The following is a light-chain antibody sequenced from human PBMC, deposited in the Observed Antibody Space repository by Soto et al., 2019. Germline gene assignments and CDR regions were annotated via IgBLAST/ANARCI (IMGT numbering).Light chain of an antibody. CDR1: QGISSY. J-gene: IGKJ4*01. CDR2: AAS. CDR3: QQLNSYPLT. Sequence: DIQLTQSPSFLSASVGDRVTITCRASQGISSYLAWYQQRPGKAPKLLIYAASTLQSGVPSRFSGSGSGTEFTLTMIRLQPEDFATYYCQQLNSYPLTFGGGTKVEIK. V-gene: IGKV1-9*01.